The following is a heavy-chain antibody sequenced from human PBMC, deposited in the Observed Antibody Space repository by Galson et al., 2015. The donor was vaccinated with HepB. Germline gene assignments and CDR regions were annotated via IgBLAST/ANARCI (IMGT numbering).Heavy chain of an antibody. J-gene: IGHJ4*02. D-gene: IGHD3-3*02. CDR2: VRHKARRYTT. Sequence: LRLSCAASGFTFSDSYMEWVRQAPGKGLGWVGRVRHKARRYTTDYVASVEGRFTISRDDSKNSLYLQMDSLKTEDTAVYYCSRTLPGIDLDYWGQGTLVTVSS. V-gene: IGHV3-72*01. CDR3: SRTLPGIDLDY. CDR1: GFTFSDSY.